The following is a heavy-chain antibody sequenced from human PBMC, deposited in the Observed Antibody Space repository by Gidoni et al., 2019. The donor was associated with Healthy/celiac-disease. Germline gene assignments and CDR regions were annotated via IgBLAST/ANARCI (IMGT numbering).Heavy chain of an antibody. D-gene: IGHD3-22*01. J-gene: IGHJ4*02. Sequence: EVPLLESGGGLVQPGGSLRLSCAASGFTFSSYAMSWVRQAPGKGLEWVSAISGSGGSTYYADSVKGRFTISRDNSKNTLYLQMNSLRAEDTAVYYCAKAPYYYDSSGYGPLYYFDYWGQGTLVTVSS. V-gene: IGHV3-23*01. CDR2: ISGSGGST. CDR3: AKAPYYYDSSGYGPLYYFDY. CDR1: GFTFSSYA.